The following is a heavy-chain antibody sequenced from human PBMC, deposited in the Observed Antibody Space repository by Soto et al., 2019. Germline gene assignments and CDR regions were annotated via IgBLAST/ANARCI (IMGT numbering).Heavy chain of an antibody. D-gene: IGHD3-10*01. CDR3: AKVGTDYGSGSPYYSDY. V-gene: IGHV3-21*06. CDR1: GFSFRSFY. CDR2: ISPSSSFL. J-gene: IGHJ4*02. Sequence: GGSLRLSCTASGFSFRSFYMIWVRQAPGRGLEWVSSISPSSSFLNYADSVKGRFTISRDNAKSSVNLQMNSLRAEDTAVYYCAKVGTDYGSGSPYYSDYWGQGTLVTVSS.